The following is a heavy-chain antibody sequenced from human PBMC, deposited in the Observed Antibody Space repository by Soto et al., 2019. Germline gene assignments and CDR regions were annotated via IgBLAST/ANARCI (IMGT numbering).Heavy chain of an antibody. CDR2: INPNTGDT. CDR1: GFTFTDYY. V-gene: IGHV1-2*02. CDR3: ARDPLGGGAPYYFDY. J-gene: IGHJ4*02. D-gene: IGHD3-16*01. Sequence: GASVKVSCKASGFTFTDYYMYWMRQAPGQGPEWMGGINPNTGDTNYAQKFQGRVTMTRDTSISTAYMELSSLRSDDTAVYYCARDPLGGGAPYYFDYWGQGTLVTVYS.